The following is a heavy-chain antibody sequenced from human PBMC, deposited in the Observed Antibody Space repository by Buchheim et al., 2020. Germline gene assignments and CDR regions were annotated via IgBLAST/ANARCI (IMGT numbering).Heavy chain of an antibody. Sequence: QVQLQESGPGLVKPSQTLSLTCTVSGGSVSSGDYYWTWIRQPPGKGLEWIGYIYHSGTTYYNPSLKSRVMVSLDMSKNQFSLKLNSVTAADTAVYYCASGRGEYLWGIYRYIGRLDSWGQGNL. D-gene: IGHD3-16*02. V-gene: IGHV4-30-4*01. CDR3: ASGRGEYLWGIYRYIGRLDS. J-gene: IGHJ4*02. CDR1: GGSVSSGDYY. CDR2: IYHSGTT.